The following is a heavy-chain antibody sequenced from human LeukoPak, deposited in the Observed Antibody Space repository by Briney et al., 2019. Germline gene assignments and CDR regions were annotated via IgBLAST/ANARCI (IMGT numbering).Heavy chain of an antibody. J-gene: IGHJ4*02. Sequence: GGSLRLSCAASGFTFSSYAMSWVRQAPGKGLEWVSGISWNSGSIGYADSVKGRFTISRDNAKNSLYLQMNSLRAEDTALYYCAKDFSVVVITTAFDYWGQGTLVTVSS. V-gene: IGHV3-9*01. D-gene: IGHD3-22*01. CDR3: AKDFSVVVITTAFDY. CDR1: GFTFSSYA. CDR2: ISWNSGSI.